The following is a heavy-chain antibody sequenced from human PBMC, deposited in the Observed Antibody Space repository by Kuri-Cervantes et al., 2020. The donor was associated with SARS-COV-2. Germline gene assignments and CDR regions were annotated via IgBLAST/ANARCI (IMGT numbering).Heavy chain of an antibody. J-gene: IGHJ4*02. V-gene: IGHV3-49*04. CDR2: IRSKAYGGTT. Sequence: GGSLRLSCTASGFTFGDYAMSWVRQAPGKGLEWVGFIRSKAYGGTTEYAASVKGRFTISRDDSKSIAYLQMNSLKTEDTAVYYCTTDPGGITIFGVVITQFDYWGQGTLVTVSS. D-gene: IGHD3-3*01. CDR3: TTDPGGITIFGVVITQFDY. CDR1: GFTFGDYA.